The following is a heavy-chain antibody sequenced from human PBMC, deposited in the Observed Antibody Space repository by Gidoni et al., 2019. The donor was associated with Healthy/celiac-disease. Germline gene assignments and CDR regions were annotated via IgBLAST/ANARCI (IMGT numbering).Heavy chain of an antibody. CDR3: ARVLLWFGELSPFDY. CDR2: INAGNGNT. D-gene: IGHD3-10*01. CDR1: GYTFTSYA. Sequence: QVQLVQSGAEVKKPGASVKVSCKASGYTFTSYAMHWVRQAPGQRLEWMGWINAGNGNTKYSQKFQGRVTITRDTSASTAYMELSSLRSEDTAVYYCARVLLWFGELSPFDYWGQGTLVTVSS. V-gene: IGHV1-3*01. J-gene: IGHJ4*02.